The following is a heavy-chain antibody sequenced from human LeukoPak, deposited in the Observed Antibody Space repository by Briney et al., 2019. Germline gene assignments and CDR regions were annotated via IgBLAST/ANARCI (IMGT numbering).Heavy chain of an antibody. CDR1: GYTFTGYY. CDR2: VNPNSGDA. CDR3: AGTGYSGYVAHY. Sequence: ASVKVSCKASGYTFTGYYIHWVRQAPGQGLEWMGRVNPNSGDANSAQKFQGRVAMTGDTSIGTAYMELNRLRSDDTAVYFCAGTGYSGYVAHYWGQGTLVTVSS. V-gene: IGHV1-2*06. D-gene: IGHD5-12*01. J-gene: IGHJ4*02.